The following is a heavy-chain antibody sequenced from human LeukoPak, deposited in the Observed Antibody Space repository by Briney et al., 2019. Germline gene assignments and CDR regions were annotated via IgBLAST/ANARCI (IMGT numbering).Heavy chain of an antibody. D-gene: IGHD3-9*01. Sequence: GGSLRLSCAASGFTFNTFNMDWVRQAPGKGLEWVSSITSGGDYIYYADSVKGRFTTSRDNARNSLSLQLNSLRVEDTAVYYCARGHYDVLAASYKWTPDYWGQGTLVTVSS. V-gene: IGHV3-21*01. J-gene: IGHJ4*02. CDR1: GFTFNTFN. CDR2: ITSGGDYI. CDR3: ARGHYDVLAASYKWTPDY.